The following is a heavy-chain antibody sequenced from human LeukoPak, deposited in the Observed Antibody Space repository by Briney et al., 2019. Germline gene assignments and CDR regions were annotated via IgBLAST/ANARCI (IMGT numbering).Heavy chain of an antibody. D-gene: IGHD3-22*01. CDR1: GFIFSSYG. CDR2: TRYDGSRK. CDR3: AKDGEYYDSSGYFEP. Sequence: QPGGSLRLSCAASGFIFSSYGMHWVRQAPDKGLEWVAFTRYDGSRKYYADSVKGRFTISRDNSKNTLYLQMNSLRTEDTALYYCAKDGEYYDSSGYFEPWGQGTLVTVSS. V-gene: IGHV3-30*02. J-gene: IGHJ5*02.